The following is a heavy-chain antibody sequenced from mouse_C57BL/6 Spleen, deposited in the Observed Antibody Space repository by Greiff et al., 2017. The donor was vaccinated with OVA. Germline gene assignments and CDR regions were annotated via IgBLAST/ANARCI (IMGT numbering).Heavy chain of an antibody. CDR2: ISNGGGST. Sequence: EVQRVESGGGLVQPGGSLKLSCAASGFTFSDYYMYWVRQTPEKRLEWVAYISNGGGSTYYPDTVKGRFTISRDNAKNTLYLQMSRLKSEDTAMYYCARLDYYGSSKYFDVWGTGTTVTVSS. CDR1: GFTFSDYY. CDR3: ARLDYYGSSKYFDV. J-gene: IGHJ1*03. V-gene: IGHV5-12*01. D-gene: IGHD1-1*01.